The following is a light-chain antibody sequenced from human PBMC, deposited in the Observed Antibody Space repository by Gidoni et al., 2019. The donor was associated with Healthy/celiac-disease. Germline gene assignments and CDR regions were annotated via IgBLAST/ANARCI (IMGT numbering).Light chain of an antibody. CDR2: DAS. J-gene: IGKJ1*01. CDR1: QSVSSY. CDR3: QQRSNWPPWT. V-gene: IGKV3-11*01. Sequence: EIVLTQSPATLSWSPGERATLSCMSSQSVSSYLAWYQQKPGQAPRLLIYDASNRATGIPARFSGSGSGTDFTLTISSLEPEDFAVYYCQQRSNWPPWTFGQGTKVEIK.